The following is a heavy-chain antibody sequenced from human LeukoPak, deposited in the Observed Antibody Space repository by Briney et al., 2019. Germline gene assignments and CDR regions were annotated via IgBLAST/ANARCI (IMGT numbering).Heavy chain of an antibody. CDR1: GYTFTSYG. CDR3: ARAGTLDFYDILTAAGFDY. Sequence: ASVKVSCKASGYTFTSYGISWVRQAPGQGLEWMGWISAYNGNTNYAQKLQGRVTMTTDTSTNTAYMELSSLRSEDTAVYYCARAGTLDFYDILTAAGFDYWGQGTLVTVSS. J-gene: IGHJ4*02. CDR2: ISAYNGNT. D-gene: IGHD3-9*01. V-gene: IGHV1-18*01.